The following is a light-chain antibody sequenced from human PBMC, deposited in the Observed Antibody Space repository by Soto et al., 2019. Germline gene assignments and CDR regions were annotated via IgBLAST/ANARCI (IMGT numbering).Light chain of an antibody. Sequence: EIVMTQSPVTLSVSPGERVTLSCRASQSVSSNLAWYQQKPGQAPSLLIYGAFTRATGIPARFSGTGSGTEFTLTISSLQSDDFATYYCQQYNSYPITFGQGTRLEIK. CDR2: GAF. J-gene: IGKJ5*01. V-gene: IGKV3-15*01. CDR3: QQYNSYPIT. CDR1: QSVSSN.